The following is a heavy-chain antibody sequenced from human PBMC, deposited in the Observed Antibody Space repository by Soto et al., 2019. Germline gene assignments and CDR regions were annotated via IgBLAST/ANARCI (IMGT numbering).Heavy chain of an antibody. CDR1: GYSFTSYW. Sequence: GESLKISCKGSGYSFTSYWISWVRQMPGKGLEWMGRIDPSDSYTNYSPSFQGHVTISADKSISTAYLQWSSLKASDTAMYYCATHDSSGYYSAFYDYWGQGTLVTVSS. V-gene: IGHV5-10-1*01. CDR2: IDPSDSYT. J-gene: IGHJ4*02. D-gene: IGHD3-22*01. CDR3: ATHDSSGYYSAFYDY.